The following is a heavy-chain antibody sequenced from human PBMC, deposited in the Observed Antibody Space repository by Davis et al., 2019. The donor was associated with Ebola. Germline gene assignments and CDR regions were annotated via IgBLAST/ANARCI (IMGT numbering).Heavy chain of an antibody. V-gene: IGHV4-34*01. J-gene: IGHJ4*02. D-gene: IGHD2-2*01. CDR1: GGSFSGYY. CDR3: ARDTSFVGYFDD. Sequence: MPSETLSLTCAVYGGSFSGYYWSWIRQPPGKGLEWIGEINHSGSTTYNPSLKSRVTISVDKSKNQFSLKLNSVTAADTAVYYCARDTSFVGYFDDWGQGTLVTVSS. CDR2: INHSGST.